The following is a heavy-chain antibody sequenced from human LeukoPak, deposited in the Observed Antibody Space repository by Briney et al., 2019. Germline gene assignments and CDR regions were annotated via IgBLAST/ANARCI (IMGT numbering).Heavy chain of an antibody. J-gene: IGHJ4*02. CDR1: GFTFNNYA. CDR2: ISGSGGST. V-gene: IGHV3-23*01. D-gene: IGHD3-22*01. Sequence: PGGSLRLSCAASGFTFNNYAMSWVRQAPGKGLEWVSGISGSGGSTYYADSVKGRLTISRDNSKDTLYLQMNSLRAEDTAVYYCARTYYYDSSGSYYFDYWGQGTLVTVSS. CDR3: ARTYYYDSSGSYYFDY.